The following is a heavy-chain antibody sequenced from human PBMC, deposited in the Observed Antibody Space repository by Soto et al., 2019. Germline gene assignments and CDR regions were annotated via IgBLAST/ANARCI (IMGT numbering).Heavy chain of an antibody. V-gene: IGHV3-64*02. D-gene: IGHD6-6*01. CDR2: ISSNGGST. J-gene: IGHJ4*02. CDR1: GFTFSSYA. CDR3: ARSKSSSSPFDY. Sequence: GGSLRLSCAASGFTFSSYAMHWVRQAPGKGLEYVSAISSNGGSTYYADSVKGRFTISRDNSKNTLYLQMGSLRAEDMAVYYCARSKSSSSPFDYWGQGTLVTVSS.